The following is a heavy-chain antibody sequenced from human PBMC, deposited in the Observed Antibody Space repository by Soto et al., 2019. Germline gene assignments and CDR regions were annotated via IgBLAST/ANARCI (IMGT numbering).Heavy chain of an antibody. Sequence: GGSLRLSCAASGFTFSSYAMSWVRQAPGKGLEWVSAISGSGGSTYYADSVKGRFTISRDNSKNTLYLQMNSLRAEDTAVYYCAKDRVGRFVVVVAATRAGYYMDVWGKGTTVTVSS. CDR2: ISGSGGST. CDR1: GFTFSSYA. J-gene: IGHJ6*03. D-gene: IGHD2-15*01. V-gene: IGHV3-23*01. CDR3: AKDRVGRFVVVVAATRAGYYMDV.